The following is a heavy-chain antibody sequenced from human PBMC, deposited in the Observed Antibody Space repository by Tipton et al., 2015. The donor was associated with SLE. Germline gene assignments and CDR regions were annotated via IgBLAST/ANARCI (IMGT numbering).Heavy chain of an antibody. CDR3: TRDRTPDYYYYYMDV. CDR2: IYYSGSA. V-gene: IGHV4-4*08. CDR1: GGSISSYY. J-gene: IGHJ6*03. D-gene: IGHD2-15*01. Sequence: TLSLTCTVSGGSISSYYWSWIRQPPGKGLEWIGYIYYSGSANYNPSLKSRVAISVDTSKNQFSLKLRSVTAADSAIYYCTRDRTPDYYYYYMDVWGKGTTVTVSS.